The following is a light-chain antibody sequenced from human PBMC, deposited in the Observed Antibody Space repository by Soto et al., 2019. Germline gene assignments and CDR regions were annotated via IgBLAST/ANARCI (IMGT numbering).Light chain of an antibody. V-gene: IGKV1-5*03. Sequence: DIQMTQSPSTLSASVRDGVTITCRASQSISSWLAWYQQKPGKAPRLLIYKASSLESGVPSRFSGSGSGTESTLTISSLQPDDFATYYCQQYNSYPWTFGQGTKVEIK. CDR3: QQYNSYPWT. J-gene: IGKJ1*01. CDR2: KAS. CDR1: QSISSW.